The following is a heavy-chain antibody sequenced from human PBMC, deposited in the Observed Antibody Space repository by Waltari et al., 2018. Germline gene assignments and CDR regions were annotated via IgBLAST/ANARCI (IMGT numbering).Heavy chain of an antibody. CDR1: GVTFRSYE. V-gene: IGHV3-48*03. CDR2: ISSGGSNI. Sequence: EVQLVESGGGLVQTGGSLRLACAAYGVTFRSYEMNWVRQAPGKGLEWVSYISSGGSNIFYAESVKGRFTISRDNAKNSLYLQMNSLRVEDTAVYYCTRERSVTGKGNLDYWGQGTLVTVSS. J-gene: IGHJ4*02. D-gene: IGHD3-10*01. CDR3: TRERSVTGKGNLDY.